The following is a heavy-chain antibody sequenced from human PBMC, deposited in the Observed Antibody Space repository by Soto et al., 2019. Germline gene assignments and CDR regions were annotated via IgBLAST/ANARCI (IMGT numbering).Heavy chain of an antibody. V-gene: IGHV1-69*13. Sequence: SVKVSCKASGYRFSSYAIQWVRQAPGQRLEWMGWIIPIFGTANYAQKFQGRVTITADESTSTAYMELSSLRSEDTAVYYCSLSPPAPGHNWFDPWGQGTLVPVSA. J-gene: IGHJ5*02. CDR1: GYRFSSYA. CDR3: SLSPPAPGHNWFDP. CDR2: IIPIFGTA. D-gene: IGHD2-2*01.